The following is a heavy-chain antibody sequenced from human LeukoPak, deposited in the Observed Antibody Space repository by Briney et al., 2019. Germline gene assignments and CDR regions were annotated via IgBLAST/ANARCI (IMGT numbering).Heavy chain of an antibody. V-gene: IGHV4-61*01. CDR3: ARDSGYEGYY. CDR1: GGSFSSGSYY. D-gene: IGHD5-12*01. CDR2: IYYSGST. Sequence: PSETLSLTCTVSGGSFSSGSYYWRWIRQPPGKGLEWIGYIYYSGSTNYNPSLKSRVTISVDTSKNQFSLKLSSVTAADTAVYYCARDSGYEGYYWGQGTLVTVSA. J-gene: IGHJ4*02.